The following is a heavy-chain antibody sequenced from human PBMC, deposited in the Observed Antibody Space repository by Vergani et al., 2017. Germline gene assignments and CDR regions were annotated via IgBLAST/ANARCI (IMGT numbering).Heavy chain of an antibody. CDR3: AKSLAAPGTSKPDY. Sequence: EVQLLESGGGLVQPGGSLRLSCAASGFTFRSYAMSWVRQAPGQGVEWVSVISDSGGSTYYAASVKGRFTISRDNSKNTLYLQMNSLRAEDTAVYYCAKSLAAPGTSKPDYWGQGTLVTVSS. V-gene: IGHV3-23*01. CDR2: ISDSGGST. J-gene: IGHJ4*02. D-gene: IGHD6-13*01. CDR1: GFTFRSYA.